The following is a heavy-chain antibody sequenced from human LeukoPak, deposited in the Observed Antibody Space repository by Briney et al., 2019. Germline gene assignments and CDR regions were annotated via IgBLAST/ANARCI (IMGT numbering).Heavy chain of an antibody. V-gene: IGHV3-9*01. CDR3: AKDIRRSGLLGGDFDI. Sequence: RSLRLSSAASRFTLDDYAMHWGRQAPGKGLGWVSGIRWNSGNRDYADSVKGRFTISRDNAKNSLYLQMNSLRAEDTALYYCAKDIRRSGLLGGDFDIWGQGTMVTVSS. CDR2: IRWNSGNR. CDR1: RFTLDDYA. J-gene: IGHJ3*02. D-gene: IGHD3-16*01.